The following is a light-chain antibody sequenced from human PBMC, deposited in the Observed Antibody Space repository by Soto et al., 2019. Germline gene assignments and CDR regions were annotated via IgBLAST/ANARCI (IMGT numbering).Light chain of an antibody. CDR1: SRDVGSYNL. V-gene: IGLV2-23*03. CDR2: EGS. CDR3: CSYAGSRSFVV. Sequence: QSALTQPASVSGSPGQSITISCTGTSRDVGSYNLVSWYQQHPGKAPKLIIYEGSKRPSGVSNRFSGSKSGNTASLTISGLQAEDEADYYCCSYAGSRSFVVFGGGTKVTVL. J-gene: IGLJ2*01.